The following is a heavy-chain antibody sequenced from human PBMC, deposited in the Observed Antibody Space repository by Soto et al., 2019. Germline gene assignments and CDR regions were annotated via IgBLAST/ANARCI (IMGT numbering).Heavy chain of an antibody. CDR3: ARDDPPGMIVVAPRY. CDR2: IYYSGGT. D-gene: IGHD3-22*01. Sequence: SETLSLTCTVSGGSVSSGSYYWSWIRQPPGKGLEWIGYIYYSGGTNYNPSLESRVTISVDTSKNQFSLKLSSVTAADTAVYYCARDDPPGMIVVAPRYWGQGTLVTVSS. J-gene: IGHJ4*02. CDR1: GGSVSSGSYY. V-gene: IGHV4-61*01.